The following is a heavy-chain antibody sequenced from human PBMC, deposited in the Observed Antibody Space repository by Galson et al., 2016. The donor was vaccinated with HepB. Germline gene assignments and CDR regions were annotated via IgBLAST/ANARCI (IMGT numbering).Heavy chain of an antibody. V-gene: IGHV1-18*01. CDR1: GYTFTNYG. CDR3: AREVYCSGPTCYPGYFQD. J-gene: IGHJ1*01. D-gene: IGHD2-15*01. Sequence: SVKVSCKASGYTFTNYGVTWVRQAPGQGLEWMGWIHTFHDYTNSPRKFQGRLTMTTDTSTNAAYMELRSLTSDDPAVYCCAREVYCSGPTCYPGYFQDWGQGTLVTVSS. CDR2: IHTFHDYT.